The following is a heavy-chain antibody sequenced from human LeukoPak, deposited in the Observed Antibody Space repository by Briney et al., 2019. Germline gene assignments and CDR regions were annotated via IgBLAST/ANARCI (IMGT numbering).Heavy chain of an antibody. J-gene: IGHJ6*02. CDR1: GYTFTSYD. Sequence: ASVKVSCKASGYTFTSYDINWVRQATGQGLEWMGWMNPNCGNTGYAQKFQGRVTMTRNTSISTAYMELSSLRSEDTAVYYCARDQGYQLLYGNYYYYGMDVWGQGTTVTVSS. V-gene: IGHV1-8*01. D-gene: IGHD2-2*02. CDR3: ARDQGYQLLYGNYYYYGMDV. CDR2: MNPNCGNT.